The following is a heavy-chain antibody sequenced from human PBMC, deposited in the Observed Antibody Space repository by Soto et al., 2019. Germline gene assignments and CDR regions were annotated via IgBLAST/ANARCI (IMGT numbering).Heavy chain of an antibody. CDR1: GFPFSTYW. Sequence: GGSLRLSCAASGFPFSTYWMHWVRQAPGKGPVWVSRINNDGSTTRYADSVKGRFTISRDNAKNTLYLQMNSLRAEDTAVYYCASQGLYYYGLDVWGQGTTVTVS. V-gene: IGHV3-74*01. CDR3: ASQGLYYYGLDV. CDR2: INNDGSTT. J-gene: IGHJ6*02.